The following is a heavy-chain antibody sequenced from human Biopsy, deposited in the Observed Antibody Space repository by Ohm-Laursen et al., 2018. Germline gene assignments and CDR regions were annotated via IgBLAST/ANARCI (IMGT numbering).Heavy chain of an antibody. J-gene: IGHJ4*02. V-gene: IGHV3-11*01. CDR3: ATDGAGSYNEN. D-gene: IGHD3-10*01. CDR2: ISGSGVTK. Sequence: SLRLSCAASGFTFGDYYMSWIRQAPGKGLEWLSYISGSGVTKMYADSVKGRFTVSRDNVKNSLYLEMNNLTVEDTAVYYCATDGAGSYNENWGQGTLVSVSS. CDR1: GFTFGDYY.